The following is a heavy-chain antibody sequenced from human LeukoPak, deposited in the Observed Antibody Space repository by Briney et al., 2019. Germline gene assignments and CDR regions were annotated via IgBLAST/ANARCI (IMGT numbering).Heavy chain of an antibody. CDR2: ISSSSSYI. J-gene: IGHJ4*02. D-gene: IGHD1-26*01. CDR3: ARANTSGNYYFDS. CDR1: GFTLSPYS. Sequence: RTGGSLRLSCAASGFTLSPYSMNWVRQAPGKGLEWVSSISSSSSYIYYADAVKGRFTISRDNAKKSLYLQMNSLTVEDTAVYYCARANTSGNYYFDSWGQGTLVTVSS. V-gene: IGHV3-21*01.